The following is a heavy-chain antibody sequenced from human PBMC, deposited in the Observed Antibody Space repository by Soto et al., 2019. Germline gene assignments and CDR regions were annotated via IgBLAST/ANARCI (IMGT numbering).Heavy chain of an antibody. Sequence: GASVKVSCKVSGGTFSNYAIDWVRLAPGHGLEWMAGIVPIFGTTYYTQKFQGRATIIADDSTTTAYLERSSLRSEDTAIYYCARVEALVGLYNYHGLDVWGQGTAVTVSS. CDR2: IVPIFGTT. CDR1: GGTFSNYA. J-gene: IGHJ6*02. D-gene: IGHD3-10*01. CDR3: ARVEALVGLYNYHGLDV. V-gene: IGHV1-69*13.